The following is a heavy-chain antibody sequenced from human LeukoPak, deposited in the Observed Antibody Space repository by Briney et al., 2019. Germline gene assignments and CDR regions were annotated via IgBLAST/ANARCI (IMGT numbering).Heavy chain of an antibody. CDR3: AKDEGAGYFAY. Sequence: GGSLTLSSSASGFTFSSYSMNWVPQAPGKALEWVPAISGSGGRTYCAESVEGGLRISRDNSKNTLYLQMTSLRGEDTAVYYCAKDEGAGYFAYWGQGTLVTVSS. J-gene: IGHJ4*02. CDR1: GFTFSSYS. D-gene: IGHD6-13*01. CDR2: ISGSGGRT. V-gene: IGHV3-23*01.